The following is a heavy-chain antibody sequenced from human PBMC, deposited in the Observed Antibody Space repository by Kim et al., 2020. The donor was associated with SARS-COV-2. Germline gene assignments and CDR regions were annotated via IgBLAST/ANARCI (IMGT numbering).Heavy chain of an antibody. Sequence: ASVKVSCKASGYTFTSYAMHWVRQAPGQRLEWMGWINAGNGNTKYSQKFQGRVTITRDTSASTAYMELSSLRSEDTAVYYCASISSSPVSGYYYYGMDVWGQGTTVTVSS. CDR3: ASISSSPVSGYYYYGMDV. CDR1: GYTFTSYA. D-gene: IGHD6-6*01. CDR2: INAGNGNT. V-gene: IGHV1-3*01. J-gene: IGHJ6*02.